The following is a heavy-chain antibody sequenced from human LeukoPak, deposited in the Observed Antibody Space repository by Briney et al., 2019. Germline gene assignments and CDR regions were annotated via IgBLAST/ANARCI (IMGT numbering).Heavy chain of an antibody. CDR2: VYHTGST. CDR1: GGSISSYY. CDR3: ARVGYSGYDRALGY. J-gene: IGHJ4*02. D-gene: IGHD5-12*01. Sequence: SETLSLTCTVSGGSISSYYWSWIRQPPGKGLEWIGSVYHTGSTDYNPALKSRVTISLDTSNNQFSLRLTSVTAADTAVYYCARVGYSGYDRALGYWGQGTLVTVSS. V-gene: IGHV4-59*08.